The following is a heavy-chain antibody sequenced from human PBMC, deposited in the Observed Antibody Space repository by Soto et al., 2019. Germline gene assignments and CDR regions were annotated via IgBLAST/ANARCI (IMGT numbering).Heavy chain of an antibody. CDR1: GYSFTSYW. D-gene: IGHD1-26*01. V-gene: IGHV5-51*01. J-gene: IGHJ6*02. CDR2: IYPGDSDT. Sequence: GESLKISCKGSGYSFTSYWIGWVRQMPGKGLEWMGIIYPGDSDTRYSPSFQGQVTISADKSISTAYLQWSSLKASDTAMYYCARRGAVGAIKKYDYYYYYGMDVWGQGTTVTVSS. CDR3: ARRGAVGAIKKYDYYYYYGMDV.